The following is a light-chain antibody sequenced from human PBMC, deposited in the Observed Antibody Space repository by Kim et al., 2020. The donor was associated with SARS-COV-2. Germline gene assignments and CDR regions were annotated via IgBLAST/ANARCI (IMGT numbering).Light chain of an antibody. J-gene: IGLJ1*01. Sequence: SVSPGQTACMTCSGDKLGDKYACWYQQEPGQSPGLVIYQDSKRPSEIPERFSGSNSGNTATLTISGTQAMDEADYYCQAWDSSTYVFGTGTKVTVL. CDR2: QDS. CDR3: QAWDSSTYV. CDR1: KLGDKY. V-gene: IGLV3-1*01.